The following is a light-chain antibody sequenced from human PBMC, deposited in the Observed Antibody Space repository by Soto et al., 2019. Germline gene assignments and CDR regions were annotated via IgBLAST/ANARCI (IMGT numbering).Light chain of an antibody. Sequence: DIVMTQSPLSLPVTPGEPASISCRSSQSLLHSNGYNYLDWYLQKPGQSPQLLIYLGSNRASGVPDRFSGGGSGTDFTLKISRVEAEDVGLYYCMQTLQTPWTFGQGTKVDIK. CDR1: QSLLHSNGYNY. V-gene: IGKV2-28*01. CDR3: MQTLQTPWT. J-gene: IGKJ1*01. CDR2: LGS.